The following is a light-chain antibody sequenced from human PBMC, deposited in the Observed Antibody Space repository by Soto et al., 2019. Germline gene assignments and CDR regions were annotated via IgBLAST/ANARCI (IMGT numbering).Light chain of an antibody. V-gene: IGLV2-11*01. J-gene: IGLJ1*01. Sequence: QSALTQPRSVSGSPGQSVTISCTGTSSDVGSYNYVSWYQQHPGKAPKLMIYDVSKRPSGVPDRFSGSKSGNTASLTISGLQAEDEADYYCCSYAGSYTHYVFGTGTKVTDL. CDR2: DVS. CDR3: CSYAGSYTHYV. CDR1: SSDVGSYNY.